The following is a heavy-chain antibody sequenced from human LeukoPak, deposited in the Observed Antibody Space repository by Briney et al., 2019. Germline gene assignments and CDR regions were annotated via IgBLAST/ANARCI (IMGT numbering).Heavy chain of an antibody. CDR2: IKQDGSEK. Sequence: GGSLRLSCAASGFTFSSYRMDWVRQAPGKGLEWVANIKQDGSEKYYVDSVKGRLTISRDNAKNSLFLQMSSLRAEDTAVYYCARDTRTFDYWGQGTLVTVSS. D-gene: IGHD1-26*01. J-gene: IGHJ4*02. CDR3: ARDTRTFDY. V-gene: IGHV3-7*01. CDR1: GFTFSSYR.